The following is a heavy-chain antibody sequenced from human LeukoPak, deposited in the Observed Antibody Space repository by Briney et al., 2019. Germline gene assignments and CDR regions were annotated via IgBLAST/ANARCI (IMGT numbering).Heavy chain of an antibody. J-gene: IGHJ5*02. CDR1: GGSFSSYY. CDR3: ARGVDYSNYRGLWYWFDP. Sequence: PSETLSLTCAVYGGSFSSYYWSWIRQPPGKGLEWIGYIYYSGSTNYNPSLKSRVTISVDTSKNQFSLKLSSVTAADTAVYYCARGVDYSNYRGLWYWFDPWGQGTLVTVSS. CDR2: IYYSGST. V-gene: IGHV4-59*01. D-gene: IGHD4-11*01.